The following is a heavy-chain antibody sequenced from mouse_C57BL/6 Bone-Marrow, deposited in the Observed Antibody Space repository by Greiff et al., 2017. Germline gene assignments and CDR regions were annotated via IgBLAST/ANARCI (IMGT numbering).Heavy chain of an antibody. V-gene: IGHV1-54*01. J-gene: IGHJ3*01. CDR3: ARFGFAY. CDR2: INPGSGGT. CDR1: GYAFTNYL. Sequence: QVQLQQSGAELVRPGTSVKVSCKASGYAFTNYLIEWVKQRPGQGLEWIGVINPGSGGTNYNEKFKGKATLTADKSSSTAYMQLSSLTSEDSAVYFRARFGFAYWGQGTLVTVSA.